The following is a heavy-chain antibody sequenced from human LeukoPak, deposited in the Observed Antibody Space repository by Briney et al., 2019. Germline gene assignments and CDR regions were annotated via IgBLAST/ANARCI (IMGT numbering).Heavy chain of an antibody. CDR3: ARVRTSDAFDI. J-gene: IGHJ3*02. V-gene: IGHV1-2*02. D-gene: IGHD1-1*01. Sequence: GASVKVSCKASGYTFTGYYMHWVRQAPGQGLEWMGWFNPNSGGTNYAQNFQGRVTMTRDTSISTAYMELSRLRSDDTAVYYCARVRTSDAFDIWGQGTMVTVSS. CDR2: FNPNSGGT. CDR1: GYTFTGYY.